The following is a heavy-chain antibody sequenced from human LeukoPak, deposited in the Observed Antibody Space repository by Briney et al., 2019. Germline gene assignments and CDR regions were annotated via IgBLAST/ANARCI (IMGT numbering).Heavy chain of an antibody. D-gene: IGHD1-7*01. CDR1: GFTFSSYE. V-gene: IGHV3-48*03. J-gene: IGHJ5*02. CDR2: ISSSGSTI. CDR3: ARGATDTTRWFDP. Sequence: GGSLRLSCAASGFTFSSYEMNWVRQAPGKGLEWVSYISSSGSTIYYADSVKGRFTISRDNAKNSLYLQMNGLRAEDTAAYYCARGATDTTRWFDPWGQGTLVTVSS.